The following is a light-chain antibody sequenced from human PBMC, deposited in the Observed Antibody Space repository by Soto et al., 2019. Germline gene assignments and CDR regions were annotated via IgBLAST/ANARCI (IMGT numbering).Light chain of an antibody. CDR1: QSISSY. CDR3: QQSYSTLWT. Sequence: DIQMTPSPSSLSAPVGDKVTITCRASQSISSYLNWYQQKPGKAPKLLIYAASSLQSGVPSRFSGSGSGTDFTLTISSLQPEDFATYYCQQSYSTLWTFGQGTKVDIK. J-gene: IGKJ1*01. CDR2: AAS. V-gene: IGKV1-39*01.